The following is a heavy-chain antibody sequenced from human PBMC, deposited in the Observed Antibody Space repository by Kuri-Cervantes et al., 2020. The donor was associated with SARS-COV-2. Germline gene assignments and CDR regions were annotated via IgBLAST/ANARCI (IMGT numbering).Heavy chain of an antibody. D-gene: IGHD6-19*01. V-gene: IGHV4-38-2*01. CDR1: GFTFSSYS. J-gene: IGHJ4*02. CDR3: ARMGSSGPFDY. CDR2: IYYSGST. Sequence: GSLRLSCAASGFTFSSYSMNWVRQAPGKGLEWIGSIYYSGSTYYNPSLKSRLTISVDTSKNQFSLKLSSVTAADTAVYYCARMGSSGPFDYWGQGTLVTVAS.